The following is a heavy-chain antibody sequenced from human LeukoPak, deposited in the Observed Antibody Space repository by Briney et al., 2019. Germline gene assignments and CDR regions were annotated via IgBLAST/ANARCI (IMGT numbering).Heavy chain of an antibody. D-gene: IGHD2-21*02. CDR2: VKSDGSST. CDR3: ARDGFLGPVTAYLDY. Sequence: GGSLRLSCAASGFTFSNAMHWVRQAPGKGLVWVSRVKSDGSSTSYADSVKGRFTISRDNARNTLYLQMNSLRAEDTAVYYCARDGFLGPVTAYLDYWGQGTPVTVSS. J-gene: IGHJ4*02. V-gene: IGHV3-74*01. CDR1: GFTFSNA.